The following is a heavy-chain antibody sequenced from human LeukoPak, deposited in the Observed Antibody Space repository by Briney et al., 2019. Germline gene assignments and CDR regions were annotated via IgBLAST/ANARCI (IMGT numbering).Heavy chain of an antibody. Sequence: GGSLRLSCAASGFTFSSYGMSWVRQAPGKGLEWVSAISGSGGSTYYADSVKGRFTISRDNSKNTLYLQMNSLRAEDTAVYYCAKDYGDYPQGYFDYWGQGTLVTVSS. J-gene: IGHJ4*02. CDR1: GFTFSSYG. D-gene: IGHD4-17*01. CDR3: AKDYGDYPQGYFDY. V-gene: IGHV3-23*01. CDR2: ISGSGGST.